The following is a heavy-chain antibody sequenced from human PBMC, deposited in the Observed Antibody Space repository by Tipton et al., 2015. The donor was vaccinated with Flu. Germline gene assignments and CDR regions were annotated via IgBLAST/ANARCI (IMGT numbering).Heavy chain of an antibody. CDR1: GDSIGSDYF. D-gene: IGHD3-10*01. CDR2: VYHGGTT. V-gene: IGHV4-38-2*01. CDR3: ATTTYYYGSGTHDY. Sequence: TLSLTCSVSGDSIGSDYFWAWIRQPPGKGLEWIGCVYHGGTTYYNPSLKGRVAISLDTFNNQFSPKLTSVTAADTAVYFCATTTYYYGSGTHDYWGQGTLVTVSS. J-gene: IGHJ4*02.